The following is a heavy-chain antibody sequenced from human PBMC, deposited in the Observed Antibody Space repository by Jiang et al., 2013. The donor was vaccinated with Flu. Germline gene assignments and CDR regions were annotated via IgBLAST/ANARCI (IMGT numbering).Heavy chain of an antibody. CDR2: TYYRSKWNN. Sequence: TLSLTCAISGDSVSSNSAAWNWIRQSPSRGLEWLGRTYYRSKWNNDYAASVKSRITIDPDTSKNQFSLQLNSVTPEDTAVYYCAMASRGGWYFDLWGRGTLVTVSS. J-gene: IGHJ2*01. CDR1: GDSVSSNSAA. CDR3: AMASRGGWYFDL. V-gene: IGHV6-1*01.